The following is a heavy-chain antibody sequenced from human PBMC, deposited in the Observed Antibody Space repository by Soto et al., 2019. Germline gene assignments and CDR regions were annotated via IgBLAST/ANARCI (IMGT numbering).Heavy chain of an antibody. D-gene: IGHD4-17*01. CDR2: IYSGGST. V-gene: IGHV3-53*01. CDR1: GFTVSSNY. J-gene: IGHJ6*02. CDR3: ATVDHDYGDYGYYYYGMDV. Sequence: EVQLVESGGGLIQPGGSLRLSCAASGFTVSSNYMSWVRQAPGKGLEWVSVIYSGGSTYYADSVKGRFTISRDNSKNTLYLQMNSLRAEDTAVYYCATVDHDYGDYGYYYYGMDVWGQGTTVTVSS.